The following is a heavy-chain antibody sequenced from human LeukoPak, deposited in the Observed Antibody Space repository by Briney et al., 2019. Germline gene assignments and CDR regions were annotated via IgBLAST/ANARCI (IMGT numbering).Heavy chain of an antibody. CDR2: INPSGGST. D-gene: IGHD5-18*01. J-gene: IGHJ4*02. Sequence: ASVKVSCKASGYTFTSYYMHWVRQAPGQGLEWMGLINPSGGSTSYAQKFQGRVTMTRDTSTSTVYMELSSLRSEDTAVYYCAREGYSYGYVDYWGQGTLVTVSS. CDR1: GYTFTSYY. CDR3: AREGYSYGYVDY. V-gene: IGHV1-46*01.